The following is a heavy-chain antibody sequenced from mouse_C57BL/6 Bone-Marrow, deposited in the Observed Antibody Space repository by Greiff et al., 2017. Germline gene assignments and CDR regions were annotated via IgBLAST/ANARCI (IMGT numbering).Heavy chain of an antibody. D-gene: IGHD2-3*01. Sequence: EVKLMESGGGLVKPGGSLKLSCAASGFTFSDYGMHWVRQAPEKGLEWVAYISRGSSTIYYADTVKGRFTISRDNAKNTLFLQMTSLRSEDTAMYYCARYGYYYYAMDYWGQGTSVTVSS. J-gene: IGHJ4*01. V-gene: IGHV5-17*01. CDR3: ARYGYYYYAMDY. CDR2: ISRGSSTI. CDR1: GFTFSDYG.